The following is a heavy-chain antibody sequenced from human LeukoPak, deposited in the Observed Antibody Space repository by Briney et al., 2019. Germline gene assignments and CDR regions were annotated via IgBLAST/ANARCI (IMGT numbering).Heavy chain of an antibody. CDR2: IYYSGST. D-gene: IGHD3-3*01. V-gene: IGHV4-30-4*08. CDR1: GGSISSGDYY. CDR3: ARGSFWSGYTNWFDP. J-gene: IGHJ5*02. Sequence: SETLSLTCTVSGGSISSGDYYWSWIRQPPGKGLEWIGYIYYSGSTYYNPSLKSRVTISVDTSKNQFSLKLSSVTAADTAVYYCARGSFWSGYTNWFDPWGQGTLVTVSS.